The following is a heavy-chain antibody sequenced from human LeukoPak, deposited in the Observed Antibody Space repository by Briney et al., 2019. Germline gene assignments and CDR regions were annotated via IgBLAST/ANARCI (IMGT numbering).Heavy chain of an antibody. D-gene: IGHD5-24*01. CDR1: GGTFSSYA. CDR3: ATGARDGYNYDY. CDR2: IIPILGIA. J-gene: IGHJ4*02. Sequence: ASLKVSCKASGGTFSSYAISWVRQTPGQGLEWMGKIIPILGIANYAQKFQGRVTITADKSTSTAYMEMSSLRSEDTAVYYCATGARDGYNYDYWGQGTLVTVSS. V-gene: IGHV1-69*04.